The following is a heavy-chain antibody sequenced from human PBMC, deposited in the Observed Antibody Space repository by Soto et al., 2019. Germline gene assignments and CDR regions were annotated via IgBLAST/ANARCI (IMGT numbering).Heavy chain of an antibody. CDR1: GFICSSYD. J-gene: IGHJ3*02. CDR3: AKATATGGGAFDI. D-gene: IGHD2-8*02. CDR2: ILVGXSX. Sequence: VVPGGSLRLSCAASGFICSSYDMSWFRQAPGKGLEWVSTILVGXSXXXXXXXXXXXTXPREGSNNTVYLQMNSLTAGDTAVYYCAKATATGGGAFDICGQGTMVTVSS. V-gene: IGHV3-23*02.